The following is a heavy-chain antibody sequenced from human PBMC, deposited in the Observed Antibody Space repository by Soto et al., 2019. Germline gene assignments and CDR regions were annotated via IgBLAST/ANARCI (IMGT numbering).Heavy chain of an antibody. CDR2: IYYSGST. D-gene: IGHD5-12*01. Sequence: LSLTCTVWGGAVSSYYGSWIRQPPGKGLEWIGYIYYSGSTNYNPSLKSRVTISVDTSKNQFSLKLSSVTAADTAVYYCARNNSGYDSADYYGMDVWGQGTTVTVSS. J-gene: IGHJ6*02. CDR1: GGAVSSYY. V-gene: IGHV4-59*02. CDR3: ARNNSGYDSADYYGMDV.